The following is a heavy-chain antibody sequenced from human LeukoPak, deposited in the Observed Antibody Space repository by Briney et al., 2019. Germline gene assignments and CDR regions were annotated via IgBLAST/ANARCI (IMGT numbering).Heavy chain of an antibody. Sequence: SETLSLTCTVSGGSISSHYWSWIRQPPGKGLEWIGYIYCSGSTNYNPSLKSRVTISVDTSKNQFSLKLSSVTAADTAVYYCARATPGLTTVTNNWFDPWGQGTLVTVSS. CDR2: IYCSGST. J-gene: IGHJ5*02. CDR3: ARATPGLTTVTNNWFDP. CDR1: GGSISSHY. V-gene: IGHV4-59*11. D-gene: IGHD4-11*01.